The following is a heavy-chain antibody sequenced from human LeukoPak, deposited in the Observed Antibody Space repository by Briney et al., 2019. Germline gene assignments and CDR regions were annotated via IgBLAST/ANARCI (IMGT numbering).Heavy chain of an antibody. D-gene: IGHD3-10*01. CDR1: GFTFSSYN. V-gene: IGHV3-21*01. Sequence: PGGSLRLSCAASGFTFSSYNINWVRQAPGKGLEWVSYISSSSSYIYYADSVKGRFTISRDNSKNTLYLQMNSLRAEDTAVYYCAKRPKGVRQDGMDVWGQGTTVTVSS. CDR3: AKRPKGVRQDGMDV. CDR2: ISSSSSYI. J-gene: IGHJ6*02.